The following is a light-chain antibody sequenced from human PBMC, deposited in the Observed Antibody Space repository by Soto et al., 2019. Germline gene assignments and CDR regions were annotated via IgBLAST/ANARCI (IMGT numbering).Light chain of an antibody. CDR2: GAS. CDR1: QSVSSSY. Sequence: EIVLTQSPGTLSLSPGERATLSCRASQSVSSSYLAWYQQKPGQAPRLLIYGASTRATGVPARFSGSGSGTELTLTISSLQSEDFAVYDCQQYNNWPRTFGQGTRLEIK. V-gene: IGKV3-15*01. J-gene: IGKJ5*01. CDR3: QQYNNWPRT.